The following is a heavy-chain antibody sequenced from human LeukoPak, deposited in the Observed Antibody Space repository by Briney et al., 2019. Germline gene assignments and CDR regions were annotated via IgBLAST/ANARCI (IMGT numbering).Heavy chain of an antibody. Sequence: SVTVSCKASGGTFSSYAISLVRQAPGQGLEWMGRIIPIFGTANYAHKFQGRVTITTDESKSTAYMELSSLRSEDTAVYYCARDRMRYCSGGSCYYDYQGPRTLVTVSS. J-gene: IGHJ4*01. D-gene: IGHD2-15*01. V-gene: IGHV1-69*05. CDR3: ARDRMRYCSGGSCYYDY. CDR2: IIPIFGTA. CDR1: GGTFSSYA.